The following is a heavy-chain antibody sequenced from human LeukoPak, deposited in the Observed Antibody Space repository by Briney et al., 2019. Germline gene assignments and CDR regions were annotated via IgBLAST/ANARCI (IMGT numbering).Heavy chain of an antibody. D-gene: IGHD3-22*01. CDR1: GDSISSGSPY. CDR3: ARDKIPYDSSAP. CDR2: IYYSGST. J-gene: IGHJ5*02. Sequence: PSQTLSLTCTVSGDSISSGSPYWSWIRQLPGKGLEWIGYIYYSGSTYYNPSLRSRVSTSVDTSKNQFSLKLNSVTAADTAVYYCARDKIPYDSSAPWGQGTLVTVSS. V-gene: IGHV4-31*03.